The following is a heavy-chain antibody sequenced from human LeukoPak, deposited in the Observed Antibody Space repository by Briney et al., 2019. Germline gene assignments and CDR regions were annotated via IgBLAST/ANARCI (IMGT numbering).Heavy chain of an antibody. CDR1: SDTFTSYG. CDR3: ARDLYDSSGYSRPRDY. V-gene: IGHV1-18*01. D-gene: IGHD3-22*01. J-gene: IGHJ4*02. Sequence: ESSEKVSCKASSDTFTSYGISWVRQAPGQGLEWIGWISAYNGNTNYAQKLQGRVTMTTDTSTSTAYMELRSLRSDDTAVYYCARDLYDSSGYSRPRDYWGQGTLVTVSS. CDR2: ISAYNGNT.